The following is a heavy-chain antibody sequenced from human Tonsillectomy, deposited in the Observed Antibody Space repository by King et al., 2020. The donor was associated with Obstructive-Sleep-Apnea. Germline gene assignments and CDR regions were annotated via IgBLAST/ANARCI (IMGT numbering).Heavy chain of an antibody. CDR1: GFTFSSYG. J-gene: IGHJ3*02. D-gene: IGHD3-22*01. Sequence: VQLVESGGGVVQPGRSLRLSCAASGFTFSSYGMHWVRQAPGKGLEWVAVIWYDGSNKYYADSVKGRFTISRDNSKNTLYLQMNSLRAEDTAVYYCARDRSFTYYYDSSGPDVDAFDIWGQGTMVTVSS. V-gene: IGHV3-33*01. CDR3: ARDRSFTYYYDSSGPDVDAFDI. CDR2: IWYDGSNK.